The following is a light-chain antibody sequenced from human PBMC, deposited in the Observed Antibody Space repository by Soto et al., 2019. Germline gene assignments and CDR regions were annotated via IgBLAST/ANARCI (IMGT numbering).Light chain of an antibody. CDR1: QSLSSNY. J-gene: IGKJ4*01. CDR2: ATS. CDR3: QQFGY. V-gene: IGKV3-20*01. Sequence: EIVLTQSPGALSLSPGERAILSCRASQSLSSNYLAWYQQKPGQAPRLLIYATSSRATGIPDRFSASGSGTDCTLTISRLEPEDPAVYYCQQFGYFGGGTKVEIK.